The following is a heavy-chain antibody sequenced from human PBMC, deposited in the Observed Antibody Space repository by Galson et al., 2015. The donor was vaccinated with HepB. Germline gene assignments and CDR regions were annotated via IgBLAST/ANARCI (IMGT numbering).Heavy chain of an antibody. V-gene: IGHV2-5*02. CDR3: AHRLSRGDGAVAGTALGGGAFDI. CDR2: IYWDDDK. D-gene: IGHD6-19*01. CDR1: GFSLSTSGVG. J-gene: IGHJ3*02. Sequence: PALVKPTQTLTLTCTFSGFSLSTSGVGVGWIRQPPGKALEWLALIYWDDDKRYSPSLKSRLTITKDTSKNQVVLTMTNMDPVDTATYYCAHRLSRGDGAVAGTALGGGAFDIWGQGTMVTVSS.